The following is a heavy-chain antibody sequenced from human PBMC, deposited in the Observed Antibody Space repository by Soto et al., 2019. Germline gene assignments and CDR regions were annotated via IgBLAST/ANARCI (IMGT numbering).Heavy chain of an antibody. CDR1: GDSMSSSNW. CDR2: AHHSGRT. Sequence: QVQLQESGLGLLKPSGTLSLTCTVSGDSMSSSNWWNWVRQSPGKGLEWIGEAHHSGRTNYNPSFKSRVTISVDRSQKQVSLKLNSVTAADTALYYCARSEATALDYWGQGTLVTVSS. V-gene: IGHV4-4*02. CDR3: ARSEATALDY. J-gene: IGHJ4*02.